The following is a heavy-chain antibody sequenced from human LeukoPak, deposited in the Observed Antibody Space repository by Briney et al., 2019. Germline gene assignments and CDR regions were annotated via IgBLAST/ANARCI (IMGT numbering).Heavy chain of an antibody. CDR2: INPNSGGT. CDR3: ARVFGYCSSTSCYRLQH. Sequence: ASVKVSCKASGYTFTGYYMHWVRQAPGQGLEWMGWINPNSGGTNYAQKFQGRVTMTRDTSISTAYMELSRLRSVDTAVYYCARVFGYCSSTSCYRLQHWGQGTLVTVSS. V-gene: IGHV1-2*02. D-gene: IGHD2-2*02. J-gene: IGHJ1*01. CDR1: GYTFTGYY.